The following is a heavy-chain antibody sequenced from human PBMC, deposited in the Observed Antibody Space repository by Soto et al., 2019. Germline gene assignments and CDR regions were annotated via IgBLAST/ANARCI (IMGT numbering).Heavy chain of an antibody. CDR1: GGTFSSYA. Sequence: QVQLVQSGAEVKKPGSSVKVSCKASGGTFSSYAISWVRQAPGQGLEWMGGIIPIFGTANYAQKFQGRVTITADEPTSTAYMELSSLRSEDTAVYYCARDDYDYVWGSYRPSYYYYGMDVWGQGTTVTVSS. V-gene: IGHV1-69*12. D-gene: IGHD3-16*02. CDR2: IIPIFGTA. CDR3: ARDDYDYVWGSYRPSYYYYGMDV. J-gene: IGHJ6*02.